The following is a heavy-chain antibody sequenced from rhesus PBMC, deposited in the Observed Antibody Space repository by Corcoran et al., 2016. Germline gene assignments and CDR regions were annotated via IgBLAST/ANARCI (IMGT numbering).Heavy chain of an antibody. J-gene: IGHJ4*01. CDR2: IYGSSGST. D-gene: IGHD6S26*01. CDR1: GGSISSNY. Sequence: QVQLQESGPGLVKPSETLSLTCAVSGGSISSNYWSWIRQPPGKGLEWIRYIYGSSGSTYYNPSLKSRVSISKDTSENQFSLKLSSVTAADTAVYYCARGTIAAGLPLSFDYWGQGVLVTVSS. CDR3: ARGTIAAGLPLSFDY. V-gene: IGHV4S7*01.